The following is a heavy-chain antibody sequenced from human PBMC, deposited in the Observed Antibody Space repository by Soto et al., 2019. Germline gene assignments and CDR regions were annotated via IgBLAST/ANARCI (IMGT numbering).Heavy chain of an antibody. CDR2: IIPIFHTA. D-gene: IGHD2-2*01. CDR1: GDTFNSYA. V-gene: IGHV1-69*13. J-gene: IGHJ6*02. Sequence: SVKVSCKASGDTFNSYAISWVRRAPGQGLEWMGGIIPIFHTANYAQKFQARVTMTADESARTAYMELSGLRSEDTAMYYCARVGYCNTTSCLFYYYHRGMDVWGQGTTVTVSS. CDR3: ARVGYCNTTSCLFYYYHRGMDV.